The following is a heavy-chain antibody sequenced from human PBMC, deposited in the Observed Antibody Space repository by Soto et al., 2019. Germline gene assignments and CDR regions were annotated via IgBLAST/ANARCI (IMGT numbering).Heavy chain of an antibody. CDR3: ARRADYYDSSGYYSANYYYYYMDV. D-gene: IGHD3-22*01. Sequence: ASVKVSCKASGYTFTSYGISWVRQAPGQGLEWMGWISAYNGNTNYAQKLQGRVTMTTDTSTSTAYMELRSLRSDDTAVYYCARRADYYDSSGYYSANYYYYYMDVWGKGTTVTVSS. CDR2: ISAYNGNT. V-gene: IGHV1-18*01. J-gene: IGHJ6*03. CDR1: GYTFTSYG.